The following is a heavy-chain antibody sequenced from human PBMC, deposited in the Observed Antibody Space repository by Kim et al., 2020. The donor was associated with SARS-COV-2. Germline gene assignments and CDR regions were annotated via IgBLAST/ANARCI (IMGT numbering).Heavy chain of an antibody. V-gene: IGHV3-21*01. Sequence: GGSLRLSCAASGFTFSSYSMNWVRQAPGKGLEWVSSISSSSSYIYYADSVKGRFTISRDNAKNSLYLQMTSLRAEDTAVYYCAGGAYCGGDCYNQNWFDPWGERAPVTVSS. CDR3: AGGAYCGGDCYNQNWFDP. J-gene: IGHJ5*02. CDR1: GFTFSSYS. CDR2: ISSSSSYI. D-gene: IGHD2-21*02.